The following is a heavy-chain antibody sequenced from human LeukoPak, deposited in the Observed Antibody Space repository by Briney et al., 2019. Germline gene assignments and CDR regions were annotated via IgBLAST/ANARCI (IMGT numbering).Heavy chain of an antibody. CDR1: GFTFSSYA. CDR3: AKGGYSSGCPMGFDY. V-gene: IGHV3-23*01. Sequence: GGSLRLSCAASGFTFSSYAMSWVRQAPGKGLEWVPAISGSGGSTYYADSVKGRFTISRDNSKNTLYLQMNSLRAEDTAVYYCAKGGYSSGCPMGFDYWGQGTLVTVSS. D-gene: IGHD6-19*01. CDR2: ISGSGGST. J-gene: IGHJ4*02.